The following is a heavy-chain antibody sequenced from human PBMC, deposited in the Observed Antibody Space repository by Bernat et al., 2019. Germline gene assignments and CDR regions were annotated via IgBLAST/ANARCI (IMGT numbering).Heavy chain of an antibody. CDR3: ARGPIRYYDFWSGSPQGMDV. D-gene: IGHD3-3*01. J-gene: IGHJ6*04. CDR2: ISAYNGNT. Sequence: QVQLVQSGAEVKKPGASVKVSCKASGYTFTSYGISWVRQAPGQGLEWMGWISAYNGNTNYAQKLQGRVTMTTDTSTSTAYMELRSLRSDDTAMYYCARGPIRYYDFWSGSPQGMDVWGKGTTVTVSS. V-gene: IGHV1-18*01. CDR1: GYTFTSYG.